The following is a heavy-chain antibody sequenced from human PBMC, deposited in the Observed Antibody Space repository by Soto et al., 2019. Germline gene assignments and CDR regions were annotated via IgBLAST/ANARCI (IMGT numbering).Heavy chain of an antibody. J-gene: IGHJ4*02. D-gene: IGHD1-1*01. CDR1: GFTFSSYT. CDR2: ISSSSSYI. V-gene: IGHV3-21*01. Sequence: EVQLVESGGGLVKPGGSLRLSCAASGFTFSSYTMNWVRQAPGKGLEWVSSISSSSSYIYYADSVKGRFTISRDNAKNSMYLQMNGLRAEDTAVYYCARILMSGTTRGSYFDYWGQGTLVTVSS. CDR3: ARILMSGTTRGSYFDY.